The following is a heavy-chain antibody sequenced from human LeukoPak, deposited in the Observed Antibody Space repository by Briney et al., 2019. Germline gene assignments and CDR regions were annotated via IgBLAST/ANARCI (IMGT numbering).Heavy chain of an antibody. CDR2: IYYSGST. CDR3: ARDAGGSGYFDY. Sequence: SETLSLTCTVSGGSISSYYWSWIRQPPGKGLEWIGYIYYSGSTNYNPSLKSRVTISVDTSKNQFSLKLSSVTAADTAVCYCARDAGGSGYFDYWGQGTLVTVSS. CDR1: GGSISSYY. V-gene: IGHV4-59*01. J-gene: IGHJ4*02. D-gene: IGHD2-15*01.